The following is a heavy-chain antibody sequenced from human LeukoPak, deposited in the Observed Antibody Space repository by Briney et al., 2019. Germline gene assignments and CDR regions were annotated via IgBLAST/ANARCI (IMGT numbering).Heavy chain of an antibody. Sequence: AGGSLRLSCAASGFTFSNAWMSWVRQAPGQGLEWVGRIKSKTDGGTTDYAAPVKGRFTISRDDSKNTLYLQMNSLKTEDTAVYYCTTVAGLLWFGELSFDYWGQGTLVTVSS. J-gene: IGHJ4*02. CDR3: TTVAGLLWFGELSFDY. D-gene: IGHD3-10*01. V-gene: IGHV3-15*01. CDR2: IKSKTDGGTT. CDR1: GFTFSNAW.